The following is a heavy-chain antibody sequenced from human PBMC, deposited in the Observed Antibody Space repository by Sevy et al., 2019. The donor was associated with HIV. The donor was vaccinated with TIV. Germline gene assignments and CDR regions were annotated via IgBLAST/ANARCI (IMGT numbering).Heavy chain of an antibody. CDR3: ARPSYTGSSFWYFDL. V-gene: IGHV4-4*07. D-gene: IGHD1-26*01. CDR1: GGSISATY. J-gene: IGHJ2*01. CDR2: FYSSGNT. Sequence: SETLSLTCTVSGGSISATYWTWIRQPAGKGLEWIGTFYSSGNTDYNPSLKSRVTMSVDTSKNQFSLNLSSVTAADTAVYYCARPSYTGSSFWYFDLWGRGTLVTVSS.